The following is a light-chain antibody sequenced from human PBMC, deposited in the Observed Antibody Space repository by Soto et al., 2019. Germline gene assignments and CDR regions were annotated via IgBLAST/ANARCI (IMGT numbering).Light chain of an antibody. CDR2: GAS. V-gene: IGKV3-15*01. CDR3: QQSASWPWT. J-gene: IGKJ1*01. Sequence: EIVMTQSPATLSVSPGERATLSCRASQGIRNFLAWYQQKPGQAPRLLISGASTRATGIPARFSGSGSGTDFTLTMSSLQSEDFAVYYCQQSASWPWTFGQGTKVEIK. CDR1: QGIRNF.